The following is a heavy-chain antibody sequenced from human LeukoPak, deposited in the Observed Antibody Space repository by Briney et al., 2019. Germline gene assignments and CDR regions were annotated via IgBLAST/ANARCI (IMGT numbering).Heavy chain of an antibody. CDR2: IGYNSRTL. J-gene: IGHJ4*02. Sequence: GGSLRLSCAASGFTFSSYAMSWVRQAPGKGLEWVAGIGYNSRTLNYVDSAKGRFTISRDNARKSVYLQMNSLRPEDTALYYCAKDDHGNYGTIGYWGQGTVVTVSS. CDR1: GFTFSSYA. CDR3: AKDDHGNYGTIGY. V-gene: IGHV3-9*01. D-gene: IGHD3-3*01.